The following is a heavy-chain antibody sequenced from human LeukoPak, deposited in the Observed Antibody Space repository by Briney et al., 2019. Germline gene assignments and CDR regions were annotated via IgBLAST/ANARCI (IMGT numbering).Heavy chain of an antibody. CDR2: ISAYNGNT. Sequence: ASVKVSCKASGFPFTSFGISWVRQAPGQGLEWMGWISAYNGNTNYEQKLQGRVTMTTDTSTSTAYMELRSLRSDDTAVYYCASLKNSYDSSGYLVTDAFDIWGQGTMVTVSS. J-gene: IGHJ3*02. CDR1: GFPFTSFG. CDR3: ASLKNSYDSSGYLVTDAFDI. V-gene: IGHV1-18*01. D-gene: IGHD3-22*01.